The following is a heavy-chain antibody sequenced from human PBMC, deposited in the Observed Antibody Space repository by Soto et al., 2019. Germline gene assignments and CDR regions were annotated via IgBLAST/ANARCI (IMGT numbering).Heavy chain of an antibody. CDR1: GASISSYY. J-gene: IGHJ6*02. D-gene: IGHD6-13*01. CDR2: MYYSGIS. CDR3: SKDRGSSIWSLLSHSYYYGMDV. V-gene: IGHV4-59*01. Sequence: PSETLSLTCTVSGASISSYYWSWIRQPPGKGLEWIGNMYYSGISDYNPSLKSRVTISVDTSKDQCSLKLYSVTAETTAVYYCSKDRGSSIWSLLSHSYYYGMDVWGQGTTVTVSS.